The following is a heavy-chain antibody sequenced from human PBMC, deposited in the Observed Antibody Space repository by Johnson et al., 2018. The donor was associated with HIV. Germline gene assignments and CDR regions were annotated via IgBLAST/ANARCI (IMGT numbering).Heavy chain of an antibody. D-gene: IGHD3/OR15-3a*01. V-gene: IGHV3-33*08. Sequence: QVQLVESGGGVVQPGKSLTLSCVSSGLSFSNLGIHWVRQAPGKRPEWVAVISFDGNLKKYADSVKGRFTISRDNSKNTLYLQMNSLRAEDTAVYYCAKAPLDMICDPVSFDIWGQGTMVTVSS. CDR3: AKAPLDMICDPVSFDI. CDR2: ISFDGNLK. CDR1: GLSFSNLG. J-gene: IGHJ3*02.